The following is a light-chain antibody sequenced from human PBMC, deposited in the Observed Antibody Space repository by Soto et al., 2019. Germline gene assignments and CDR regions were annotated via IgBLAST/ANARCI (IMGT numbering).Light chain of an antibody. V-gene: IGKV3-20*01. CDR1: QSVSSSY. CDR3: QQYGSSPRT. J-gene: IGKJ1*01. CDR2: GAS. Sequence: DIVLTQSPGTLSLSLGERATLSCRASQSVSSSYLAWYQQKPGQAPRLLIYGASSRATAIPDRFSGSGSGTDFTLTVSRLEPEDFAVYYCQQYGSSPRTFGQGTKVEIK.